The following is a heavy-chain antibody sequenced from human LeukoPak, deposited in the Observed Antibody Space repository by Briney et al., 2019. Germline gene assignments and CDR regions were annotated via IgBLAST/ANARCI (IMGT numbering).Heavy chain of an antibody. CDR1: GYTFTSYD. CDR2: MNPNSGNT. J-gene: IGHJ6*03. D-gene: IGHD1-26*01. Sequence: GASVKVSCKASGYTFTSYDINWVRQATGQGLEWMGWMNPNSGNTGYAQKFQGRVTMTRNTSISTAYMELSSLRSEDTAVYYCARGSRVWQLLNYYYYYMDVWGKGTTVTISS. V-gene: IGHV1-8*01. CDR3: ARGSRVWQLLNYYYYYMDV.